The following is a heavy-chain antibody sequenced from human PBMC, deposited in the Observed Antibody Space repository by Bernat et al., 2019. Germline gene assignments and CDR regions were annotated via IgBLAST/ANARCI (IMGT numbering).Heavy chain of an antibody. J-gene: IGHJ6*02. V-gene: IGHV3-30*18. CDR1: GFTFSSYG. D-gene: IGHD3-16*01. CDR3: AKDLGPRAMDV. Sequence: QVQLVESGGGVVQPGRSLRLSCAASGFTFSSYGMHWVRQAPGKGLEWVAAISYDGSNKYYADSVKGRFTISRDNSKNTLYLQMNSLRAEDTAVYYCAKDLGPRAMDVWGQGTTVTVSS. CDR2: ISYDGSNK.